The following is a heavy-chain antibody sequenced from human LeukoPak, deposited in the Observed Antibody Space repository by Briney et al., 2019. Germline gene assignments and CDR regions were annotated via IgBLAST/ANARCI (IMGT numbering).Heavy chain of an antibody. CDR3: ARSCPGQRNYYYNRNV. Sequence: PSETLSLTCAVYGGSFSGYYWSWIRHPPGKGLEWIGENNHSGSTNYNPSLKSRVTISVDTSKNQFSLKLSSVTAAVSAVYYDARSCPGQRNYYYNRNVWGKGTTVTVSS. J-gene: IGHJ6*03. CDR1: GGSFSGYY. CDR2: NNHSGST. V-gene: IGHV4-34*01. D-gene: IGHD6-25*01.